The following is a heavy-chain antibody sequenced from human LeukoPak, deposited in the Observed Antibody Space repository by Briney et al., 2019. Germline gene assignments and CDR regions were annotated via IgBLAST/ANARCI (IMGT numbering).Heavy chain of an antibody. Sequence: PGGSLRLSCVTSGFTFSSYWMTWVRQAPGKGLEWVANINQDGHEKNYVDSVKGRFTMSRDNPKNSVYLQMNSLRAEDTAVYFCVRDMDVWAQRTTVTVSS. CDR1: GFTFSSYW. V-gene: IGHV3-7*05. CDR2: INQDGHEK. CDR3: VRDMDV. J-gene: IGHJ6*02.